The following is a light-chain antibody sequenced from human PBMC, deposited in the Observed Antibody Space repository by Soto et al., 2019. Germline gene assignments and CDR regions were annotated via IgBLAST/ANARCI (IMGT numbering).Light chain of an antibody. Sequence: QSALTQPASVSGSPGQSITISCTGTSSDVGGYNYVSWYQQHPGKAPKLVISEVSNRPSGVSNRFSGSKSGNTASLTISGLQAEDEANYYCSSYTSRTTPLFGGGTKLTVL. CDR1: SSDVGGYNY. J-gene: IGLJ2*01. CDR3: SSYTSRTTPL. CDR2: EVS. V-gene: IGLV2-14*01.